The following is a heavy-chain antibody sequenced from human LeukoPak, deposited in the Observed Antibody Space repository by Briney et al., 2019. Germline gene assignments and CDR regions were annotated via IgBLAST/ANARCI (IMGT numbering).Heavy chain of an antibody. CDR2: INWNGGST. CDR1: GFTFSSYE. Sequence: GGSLRLSCAASGFTFSSYEMNWVRQAPGKGLEWVSGINWNGGSTGYADSVKGRFTISRDNAKNSLYLQMNSLRAEDTALYYCARRLVGATRDDAFDIWGQGTMVTVSS. CDR3: ARRLVGATRDDAFDI. D-gene: IGHD1-26*01. J-gene: IGHJ3*02. V-gene: IGHV3-20*04.